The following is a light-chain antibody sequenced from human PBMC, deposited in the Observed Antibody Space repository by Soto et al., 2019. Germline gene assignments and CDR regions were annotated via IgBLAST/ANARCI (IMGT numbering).Light chain of an antibody. Sequence: QSALTQPASVSGSPGQSITISCTGTSSDVGSYTYVSWYQHHPGKAPKLLIFEVNKRPSGISTRFSGSKSGNTASLTISGLQTEDEADYYCSSYTKATTLVFGGGTQLTVL. CDR3: SSYTKATTLV. CDR1: SSDVGSYTY. J-gene: IGLJ3*02. CDR2: EVN. V-gene: IGLV2-14*01.